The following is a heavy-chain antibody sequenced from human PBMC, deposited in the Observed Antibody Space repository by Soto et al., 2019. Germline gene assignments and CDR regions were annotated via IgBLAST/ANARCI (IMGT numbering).Heavy chain of an antibody. D-gene: IGHD3-22*01. J-gene: IGHJ5*02. V-gene: IGHV5-51*01. CDR1: GYXFTSYL. CDR3: ARYYDSSGYYYRAPFDP. Sequence: EXLKISCKGSGYXFTSYLIVWVRHMPGKGLEWMGIIYPGDSDNRYSPSFQGQVTISADKSISTAYLQLSSLKDSDTAMYYFARYYDSSGYYYRAPFDPWGQGTLCTVSS. CDR2: IYPGDSDN.